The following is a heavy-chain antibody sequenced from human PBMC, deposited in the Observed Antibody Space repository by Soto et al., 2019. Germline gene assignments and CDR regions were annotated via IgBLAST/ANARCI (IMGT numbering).Heavy chain of an antibody. CDR2: IIPIFGTA. Sequence: SVKVSCKASGGTFSSYAISWVRQAPGQGLEWMGGIIPIFGTANYAQKFQGRVTITADESTSTAYMELSSLRSEDTAVYYCARDLEYSYGSPGAFDIWGQGTMVTV. V-gene: IGHV1-69*13. D-gene: IGHD5-18*01. J-gene: IGHJ3*02. CDR3: ARDLEYSYGSPGAFDI. CDR1: GGTFSSYA.